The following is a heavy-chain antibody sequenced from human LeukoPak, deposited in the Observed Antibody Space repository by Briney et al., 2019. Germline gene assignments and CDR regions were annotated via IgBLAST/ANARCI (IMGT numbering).Heavy chain of an antibody. Sequence: GGSLRLSCAASGFTFSSYAMHWVRQAPGKGLEWVAVISYDGSNKYYADSVKGRFTISRDNSKSTLYVEMKSLRAEDTAVYYCAKGGDYYESSGNNLEYFQHWGQGTLVTVSS. CDR2: ISYDGSNK. CDR1: GFTFSSYA. CDR3: AKGGDYYESSGNNLEYFQH. D-gene: IGHD3-22*01. J-gene: IGHJ1*01. V-gene: IGHV3-30-3*01.